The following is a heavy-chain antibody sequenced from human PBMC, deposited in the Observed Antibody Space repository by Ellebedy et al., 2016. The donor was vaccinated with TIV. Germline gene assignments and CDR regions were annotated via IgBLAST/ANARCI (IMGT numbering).Heavy chain of an antibody. CDR2: ISGSGGST. V-gene: IGHV3-23*01. Sequence: PGGSLRLSCAASGFTFSNFAMSWVRQAPGKGLEWVSAISGSGGSTYYADSVKGRFTISRDNSKNTLYLQMNSLRAEDTAVYYCAKILSGGSYPYYFDYWGQGTLVTVSS. J-gene: IGHJ4*02. CDR1: GFTFSNFA. CDR3: AKILSGGSYPYYFDY. D-gene: IGHD1-26*01.